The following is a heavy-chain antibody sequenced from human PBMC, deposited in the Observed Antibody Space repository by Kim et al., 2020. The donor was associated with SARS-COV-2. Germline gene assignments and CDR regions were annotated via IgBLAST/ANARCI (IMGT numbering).Heavy chain of an antibody. CDR3: ASRFSAITMVLGAFDI. CDR1: GFTFSSYS. CDR2: ISSSSSYI. V-gene: IGHV3-21*01. D-gene: IGHD3-10*01. Sequence: GGSLRLSCAASGFTFSSYSMNWVRQAPGKGLEWVSSISSSSSYIYYADSVKGRFTISRYNAKNSLYLQMNSLRAEDTAVYYCASRFSAITMVLGAFDIWGQGTMVTVSS. J-gene: IGHJ3*02.